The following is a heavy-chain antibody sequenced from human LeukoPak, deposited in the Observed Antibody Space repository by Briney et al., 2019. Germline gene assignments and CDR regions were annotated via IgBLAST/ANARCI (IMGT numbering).Heavy chain of an antibody. CDR2: LFYSGST. Sequence: SETLSLTCSVSGGSVRSDISHWSWIRQPPGKGLECIGYLFYSGSTNYNPSLKSRVTISVDTSKDQFSLKLNSVTAADTAVYYCARVRTGSHYIDYWGQGTLVTVSS. J-gene: IGHJ4*02. V-gene: IGHV4-61*01. CDR3: ARVRTGSHYIDY. D-gene: IGHD1-26*01. CDR1: GGSVRSDISH.